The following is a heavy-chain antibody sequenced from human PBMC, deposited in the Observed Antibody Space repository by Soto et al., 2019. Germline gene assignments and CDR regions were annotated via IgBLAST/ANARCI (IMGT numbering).Heavy chain of an antibody. CDR1: GGSISSYY. CDR2: FYYSGST. V-gene: IGHV4-59*08. CDR3: ARRGDAGWYEPHYFDY. Sequence: PSETLSLTCTVSGGSISSYYWGWIRQPPGKGLEWIGSFYYSGSTNYNPSLKSRVIIPVDTSKNQFSLKLNSVTAADTAVYYCARRGDAGWYEPHYFDYWGQGTLVTVSS. J-gene: IGHJ4*02. D-gene: IGHD6-19*01.